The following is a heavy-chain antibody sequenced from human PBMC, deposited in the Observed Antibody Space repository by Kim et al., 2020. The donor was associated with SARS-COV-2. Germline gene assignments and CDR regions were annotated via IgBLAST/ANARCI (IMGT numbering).Heavy chain of an antibody. V-gene: IGHV3-74*01. CDR3: ASLGINSSSWEVPDYYYGMDV. J-gene: IGHJ6*02. CDR1: GFTFSSYW. CDR2: INSDGSST. D-gene: IGHD6-13*01. Sequence: GGSLRLSCAASGFTFSSYWMHWVRQAPGKGLVWVSRINSDGSSTSYADSVKGRFTISRDNAKNTLYLQMNSLRAEDTAVYYCASLGINSSSWEVPDYYYGMDVWGQGTTVTVSS.